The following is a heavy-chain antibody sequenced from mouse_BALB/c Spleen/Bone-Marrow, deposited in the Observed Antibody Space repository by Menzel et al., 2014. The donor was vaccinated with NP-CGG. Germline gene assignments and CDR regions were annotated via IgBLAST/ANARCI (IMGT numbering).Heavy chain of an antibody. CDR2: IYPYNGGT. D-gene: IGHD3-1*01. CDR1: GYTFTDYN. V-gene: IGHV1S29*02. J-gene: IGHJ1*01. Sequence: VQLKESGPELVKPGASVTISCKASGYTFTDYNMHWVKQSHGKSLEWIGYIYPYNGGTGYNQKFKSKATLTVDNSSSTAYMELRSLTSEDSAVYYCARRAGGWYFDVWGAGTTVTVSS. CDR3: ARRAGGWYFDV.